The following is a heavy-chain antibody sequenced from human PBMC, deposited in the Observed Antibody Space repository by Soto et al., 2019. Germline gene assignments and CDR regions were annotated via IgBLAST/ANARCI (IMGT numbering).Heavy chain of an antibody. Sequence: PSETLSLTCTVSGGSVSSGGYYWSWIRQHPGKGLEWIGHIYDTGTVDYNPSLRDRVTISQDTSERQFSLNLRLVTAADTAVYYCARLRIATNNYKWFDPWGQGTLVTVSS. J-gene: IGHJ5*02. CDR2: IYDTGTV. D-gene: IGHD2-21*01. V-gene: IGHV4-31*03. CDR1: GGSVSSGGYY. CDR3: ARLRIATNNYKWFDP.